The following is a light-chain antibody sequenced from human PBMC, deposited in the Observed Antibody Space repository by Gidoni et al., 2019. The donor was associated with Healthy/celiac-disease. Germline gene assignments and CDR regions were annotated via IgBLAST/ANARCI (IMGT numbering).Light chain of an antibody. CDR1: QSVSSN. CDR2: GAS. V-gene: IGKV3-15*01. Sequence: EIVMTQFLATLSVSPVERATLSCRASQSVSSNLAWYQQEPGQAPRLLIYGASTRATGVPARFSGSGSGTEFTLTISSLQSEDFAVYYCQQYNNWPWTFGQGTKVEIK. J-gene: IGKJ1*01. CDR3: QQYNNWPWT.